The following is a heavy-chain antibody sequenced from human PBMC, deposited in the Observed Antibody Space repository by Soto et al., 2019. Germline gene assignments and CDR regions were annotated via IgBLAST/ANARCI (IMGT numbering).Heavy chain of an antibody. Sequence: SVKVSCKASGGTFSSYAISWVRQAPGQGLEWMGGIIPIFGTANYAQKFQGRVTITADKSTSTAYMELSSLRSEDTAVYYCAREYYYDSSGYASDAFDIWGQRTMVTVSS. J-gene: IGHJ3*02. CDR2: IIPIFGTA. D-gene: IGHD3-22*01. CDR1: GGTFSSYA. CDR3: AREYYYDSSGYASDAFDI. V-gene: IGHV1-69*06.